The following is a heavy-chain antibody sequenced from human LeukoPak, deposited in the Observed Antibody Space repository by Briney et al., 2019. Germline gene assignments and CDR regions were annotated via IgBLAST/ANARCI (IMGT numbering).Heavy chain of an antibody. V-gene: IGHV3-23*01. CDR3: ATYSSLNRREFQY. J-gene: IGHJ1*01. D-gene: IGHD3-22*01. CDR1: GFNFNYYA. CDR2: IGGNGIRT. Sequence: GGSLRLSCAASGFNFNYYAMTWVRQAPGKGLEGVSGIGGNGIRTYYAASVRGRFTISRDNSKNTLYLQMNSLRAEDTAVYYCATYSSLNRREFQYWGQGTLLTVSS.